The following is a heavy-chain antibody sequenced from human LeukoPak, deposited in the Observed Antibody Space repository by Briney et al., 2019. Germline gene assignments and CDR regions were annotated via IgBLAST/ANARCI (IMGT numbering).Heavy chain of an antibody. D-gene: IGHD5-18*01. V-gene: IGHV3-30*01. CDR3: ATDSYEDY. CDR2: ISYDGSNK. J-gene: IGHJ4*02. Sequence: GGFLRLSCAASGFTFSSYAMHWVRQAPGKGLEWVAVISYDGSNKYYADSVKGRFTISRDNSKNTLYLQMNSLRAEDTAVYYCATDSYEDYWGQGTLVTVSS. CDR1: GFTFSSYA.